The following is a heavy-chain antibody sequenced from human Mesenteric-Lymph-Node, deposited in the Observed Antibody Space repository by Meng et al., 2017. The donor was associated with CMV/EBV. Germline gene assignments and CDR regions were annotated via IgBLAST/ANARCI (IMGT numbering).Heavy chain of an antibody. J-gene: IGHJ4*02. D-gene: IGHD6-6*01. V-gene: IGHV3-48*03. CDR1: GFTFSSYE. CDR3: AREYTTSSGYFDS. Sequence: GESLKISCVASGFTFSSYEMSWVRQAPGKGLEWVSYISSSGSTIYYADSVKGRFTISRDNAENSLYLQMNSLRAEDTAVYYCAREYTTSSGYFDSWGQGTLVTVSS. CDR2: ISSSGSTI.